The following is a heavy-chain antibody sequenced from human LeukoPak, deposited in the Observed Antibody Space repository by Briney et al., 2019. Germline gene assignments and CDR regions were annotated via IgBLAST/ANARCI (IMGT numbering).Heavy chain of an antibody. V-gene: IGHV4-39*01. CDR2: IYYSGST. J-gene: IGHJ4*02. CDR1: GGSISSSSYY. CDR3: ARGYCSGGSCYPLDY. Sequence: SETLSLTCTVSGGSISSSSYYWGWIRQPPGKGLEWIGSIYYSGSTYYNPSLKSRVTISLDTSKNQFSLKLSSVTAADTGVHYCARGYCSGGSCYPLDYWGQGTLVIVSS. D-gene: IGHD2-15*01.